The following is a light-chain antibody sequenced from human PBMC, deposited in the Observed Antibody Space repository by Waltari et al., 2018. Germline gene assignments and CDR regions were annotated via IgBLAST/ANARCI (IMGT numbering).Light chain of an antibody. CDR3: ASRGASKV. CDR1: SSDVGAYKY. V-gene: IGLV2-8*01. Sequence: QSALTQPPSASGSPGQSVTISCTGTSSDVGAYKYVSWYHQHPGKAPKLLIYEVSKRASGVPDRFLGSKSGNTASLTVSGLQAEDEADYYCASRGASKVFGGGTKLTVL. CDR2: EVS. J-gene: IGLJ2*01.